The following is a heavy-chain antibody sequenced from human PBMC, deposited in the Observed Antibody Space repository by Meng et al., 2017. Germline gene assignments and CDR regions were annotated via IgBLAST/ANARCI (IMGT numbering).Heavy chain of an antibody. CDR3: ASGHSSSWQMLDY. CDR2: ICYDVSNK. D-gene: IGHD6-13*01. Sequence: SFSRYGLDLVRKHPGKWLEWVGVICYDVSNKYYADSVRGRFTIARDNSKNTLYLQMNSLRAEDTAVYYCASGHSSSWQMLDYWGQGTLVTVSS. CDR1: SFSRYG. J-gene: IGHJ4*02. V-gene: IGHV3-33*07.